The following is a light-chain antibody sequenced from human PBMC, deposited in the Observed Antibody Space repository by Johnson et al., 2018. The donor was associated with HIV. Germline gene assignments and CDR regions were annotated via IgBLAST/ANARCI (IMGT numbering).Light chain of an antibody. Sequence: QSVLTQPPSVSAAPGQKVTISCSGSSSNIGNNYVSWYQQLPGTPPTLLIYDNNKRPSGIPDRFSGSKSGPSATLGITGLKSGDEADYYCGTWDSSLSVFYVFGTGTKVTVL. V-gene: IGLV1-51*01. CDR3: GTWDSSLSVFYV. J-gene: IGLJ1*01. CDR1: SSNIGNNY. CDR2: DNN.